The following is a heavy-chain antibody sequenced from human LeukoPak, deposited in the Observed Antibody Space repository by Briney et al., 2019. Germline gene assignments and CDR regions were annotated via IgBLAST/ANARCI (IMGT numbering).Heavy chain of an antibody. CDR2: IYYSGST. CDR1: GGSISSSSYY. J-gene: IGHJ4*02. D-gene: IGHD3-10*01. Sequence: SETLSLTCAVSGGSISSSSYYWGWIRQPPGKGLEWIGSIYYSGSTYYNPSLKSRVTISVDTSKNQFSLKLSSVTAADTAVCYCARRGSGSYATSYWGQGTLVTVSS. CDR3: ARRGSGSYATSY. V-gene: IGHV4-39*07.